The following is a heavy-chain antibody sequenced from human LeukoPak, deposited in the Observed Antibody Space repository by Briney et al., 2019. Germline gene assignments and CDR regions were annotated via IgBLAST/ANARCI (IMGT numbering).Heavy chain of an antibody. Sequence: PGGSLRLSCAASGFTFSSYEMNWVRQAPGKGLEWVSYISSSGTTVTYADSVKGRITISRDSAKNSLYLQMNSLRAEDTASYYCGRVAIVGGTFDYWGQGTLVTVSS. D-gene: IGHD1-26*01. J-gene: IGHJ4*01. CDR3: GRVAIVGGTFDY. CDR1: GFTFSSYE. V-gene: IGHV3-48*03. CDR2: ISSSGTTV.